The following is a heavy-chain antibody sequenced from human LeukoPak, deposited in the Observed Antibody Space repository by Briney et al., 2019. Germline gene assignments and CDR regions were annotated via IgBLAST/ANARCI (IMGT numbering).Heavy chain of an antibody. J-gene: IGHJ6*03. Sequence: GGSLRLSCVASGFTFSSFNMNWVRQAPGKAMEWVSSITSSGTHIFYADSVRGRFTISRDNAKNSLYLQMDSLGPDDTAVYYCARDPYSGNYGNDYYYYMDVWGKGTTVTISS. CDR3: ARDPYSGNYGNDYYYYMDV. CDR1: GFTFSSFN. D-gene: IGHD1-26*01. V-gene: IGHV3-21*01. CDR2: ITSSGTHI.